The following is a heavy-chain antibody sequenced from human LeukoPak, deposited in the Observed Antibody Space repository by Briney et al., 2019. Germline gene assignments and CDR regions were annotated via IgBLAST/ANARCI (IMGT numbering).Heavy chain of an antibody. Sequence: PGGSLRLSCAASGFTFSSYWMHWVRQAPGKGLVWVSRINSDGSSTSYADSVKGRFTISRDNAKNTLYLQMNSLRAEDTAVYYCARDLAGHYYGSGSSFDYWGQGTLVTVSS. CDR2: INSDGSST. V-gene: IGHV3-74*01. J-gene: IGHJ4*02. D-gene: IGHD3-10*01. CDR3: ARDLAGHYYGSGSSFDY. CDR1: GFTFSSYW.